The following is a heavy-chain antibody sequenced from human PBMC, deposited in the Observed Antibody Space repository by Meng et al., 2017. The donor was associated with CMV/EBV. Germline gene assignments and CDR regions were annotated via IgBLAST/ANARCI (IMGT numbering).Heavy chain of an antibody. CDR1: GGSISSSSYY. V-gene: IGHV4-39*07. CDR2: IYYSGST. CDR3: ARDGQTNDFWSGQYYYYYYGMDV. D-gene: IGHD3-3*01. Sequence: SETLSLTCTVSGGSISSSSYYWGWIRQPPGKGLEWIGSIYYSGSTYYNPSLKGRVTISVDTSKNQFSLKLSSVTAADTAVYYCARDGQTNDFWSGQYYYYYYGMDVWGQGTTVTVSS. J-gene: IGHJ6*02.